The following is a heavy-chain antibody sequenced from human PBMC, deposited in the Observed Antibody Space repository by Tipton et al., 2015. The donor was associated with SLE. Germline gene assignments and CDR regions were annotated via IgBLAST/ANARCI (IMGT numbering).Heavy chain of an antibody. CDR1: GGTFSSYA. CDR3: AREAGFYYYYGLDV. V-gene: IGHV1-69*01. D-gene: IGHD6-19*01. Sequence: QSGPEVKKPGSSVKVSCKASGGTFSSYAINWVRQAPGQGLEWMGGIIPIFGTANYAQKFQGRVTITADESTNTAYMELSSLRSEDTAVYYCAREAGFYYYYGLDVWGQGTTVTVSS. J-gene: IGHJ6*02. CDR2: IIPIFGTA.